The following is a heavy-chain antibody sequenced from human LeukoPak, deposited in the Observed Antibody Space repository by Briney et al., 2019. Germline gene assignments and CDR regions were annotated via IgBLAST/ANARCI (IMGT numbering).Heavy chain of an antibody. V-gene: IGHV3-21*01. Sequence: GGSLRLSCAASGFTFSSYSMNLVRQAPGKGLEWVSSISSSSSYIYYADSVKGRFTISRDNAKNSLYLQMNSLRAEDTAVYYCATQDIVVVVAATLYDAFDIWGQGTMVTVSS. CDR2: ISSSSSYI. J-gene: IGHJ3*02. CDR3: ATQDIVVVVAATLYDAFDI. D-gene: IGHD2-15*01. CDR1: GFTFSSYS.